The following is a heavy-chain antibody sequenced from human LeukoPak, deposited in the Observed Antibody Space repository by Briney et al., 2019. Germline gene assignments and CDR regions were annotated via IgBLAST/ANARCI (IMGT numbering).Heavy chain of an antibody. CDR2: ISGSGGST. Sequence: PGGSLRLSCAASGFTFSSYAMSWVRQAPGKGLEWVSAISGSGGSTYYADSVEGRFTISRDNSKNTLYLQMNSLRAEDTAVYYCAKYYYDSSGYQAFDYWGQGTLVTVSS. CDR3: AKYYYDSSGYQAFDY. J-gene: IGHJ4*02. V-gene: IGHV3-23*01. D-gene: IGHD3-22*01. CDR1: GFTFSSYA.